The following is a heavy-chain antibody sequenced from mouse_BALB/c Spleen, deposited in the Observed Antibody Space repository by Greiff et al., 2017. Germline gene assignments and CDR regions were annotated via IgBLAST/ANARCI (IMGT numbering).Heavy chain of an antibody. J-gene: IGHJ4*01. Sequence: EVKLMESGGGLVKPGGSLKLSCAASGFTFSSYAMSWVRQTPEKRLEWVASISSGGSTYYPDSVKGRFTISRDNARNILYLQMSSLRSEDTAMYYCASIYYDYDVKRVYAMDYWGQGTSVTVSS. CDR1: GFTFSSYA. CDR2: ISSGGST. V-gene: IGHV5-6-5*01. CDR3: ASIYYDYDVKRVYAMDY. D-gene: IGHD2-4*01.